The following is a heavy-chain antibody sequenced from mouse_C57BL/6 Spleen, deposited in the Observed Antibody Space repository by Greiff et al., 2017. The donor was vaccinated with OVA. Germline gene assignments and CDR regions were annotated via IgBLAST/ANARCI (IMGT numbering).Heavy chain of an antibody. CDR3: ARGHSSYSWFAY. CDR1: GYTFTSYW. J-gene: IGHJ3*01. Sequence: QVQLQQSGTELVKPGASVKLSCKASGYTFTSYWMHWVKQRPGQGLEWIGNINPSNGGTNYNEKFKSKATLTVDKSSSTAYMQLSSLTSEDSAVYYCARGHSSYSWFAYWGQGTLVTVSA. CDR2: INPSNGGT. V-gene: IGHV1-53*01. D-gene: IGHD1-1*01.